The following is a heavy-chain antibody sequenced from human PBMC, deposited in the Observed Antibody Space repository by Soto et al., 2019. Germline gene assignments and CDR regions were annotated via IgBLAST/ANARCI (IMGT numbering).Heavy chain of an antibody. V-gene: IGHV3-48*03. CDR3: ARGPYRNTYNWFDS. CDR2: ITGNGYTI. J-gene: IGHJ5*02. Sequence: PGGSLRLSCAASGFTFSSYEMAWVRQAPGKGLEWVSSITGNGYTIYYADSVKGRFTISRDNAKNSLYLQMNSLGVEDTAVYYCARGPYRNTYNWFDSWGQGTLVTVSS. CDR1: GFTFSSYE. D-gene: IGHD5-12*01.